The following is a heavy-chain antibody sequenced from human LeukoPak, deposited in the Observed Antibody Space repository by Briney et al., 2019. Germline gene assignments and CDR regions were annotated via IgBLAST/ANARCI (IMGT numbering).Heavy chain of an antibody. D-gene: IGHD3-3*01. V-gene: IGHV1-8*03. CDR2: MNPNSGNT. CDR1: GYTFTSYD. CDR3: ARREGGGYYDFWSGPSSGWFDP. Sequence: GASVKVSCKASGYTFTSYDINWVRQATGQGLEWMGWMNPNSGNTGYAQKFQGRVTIARNTSISTAYMELSSLRSEDTAVYYCARREGGGYYDFWSGPSSGWFDPWGQGTLVTVSS. J-gene: IGHJ5*02.